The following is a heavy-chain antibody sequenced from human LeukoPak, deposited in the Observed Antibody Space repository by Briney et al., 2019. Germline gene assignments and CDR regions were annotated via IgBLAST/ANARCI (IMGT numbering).Heavy chain of an antibody. V-gene: IGHV4-39*01. CDR3: ARQSWSSWNLDY. CDR2: IYYSGST. J-gene: IGHJ4*02. Sequence: SETLSLTCTVSGGSITSSSYYWGWIRQPPGKGLEWIGSIYYSGSTYYNPSLKSRVTISLDTSKNQFSLKLSSVTAADTAVYYCARQSWSSWNLDYWGQGTLVTVSS. CDR1: GGSITSSSYY. D-gene: IGHD6-13*01.